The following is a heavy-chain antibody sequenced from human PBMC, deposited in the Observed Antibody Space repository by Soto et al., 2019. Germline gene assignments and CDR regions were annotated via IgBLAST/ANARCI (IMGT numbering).Heavy chain of an antibody. J-gene: IGHJ6*02. V-gene: IGHV3-21*01. CDR2: ISSSSSYI. CDR1: GLTFSSYS. CDR3: ARDLYFYCSGGSCWTDRTYYYYYGMDV. D-gene: IGHD2-15*01. Sequence: PGGSLRLSCAASGLTFSSYSMNWVRQAPGKGLEWVSPISSSSSYIYYADSVKGRFTISRDNAKNSLYLQMNSLRAEDTAVYYCARDLYFYCSGGSCWTDRTYYYYYGMDVWGQGTTVTVSS.